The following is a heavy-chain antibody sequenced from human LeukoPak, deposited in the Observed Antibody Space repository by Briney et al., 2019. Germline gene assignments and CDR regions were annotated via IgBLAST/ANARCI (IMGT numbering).Heavy chain of an antibody. J-gene: IGHJ5*02. CDR3: ARGRGWRVRGVNNNWFDP. Sequence: GASVKVSCKASGYTFTSYDINWVRQATGQGLEWMGWMNPNSDNTGYAQKFQGRVTMTRNTSISTAYMELSSLRSEDTAVYYCARGRGWRVRGVNNNWFDPWGQGTLVTVSS. CDR1: GYTFTSYD. V-gene: IGHV1-8*01. D-gene: IGHD3-10*01. CDR2: MNPNSDNT.